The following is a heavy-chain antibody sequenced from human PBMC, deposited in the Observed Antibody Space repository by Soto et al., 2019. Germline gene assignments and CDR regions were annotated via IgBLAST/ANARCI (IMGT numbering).Heavy chain of an antibody. Sequence: QVQLVQSGAEVNKPGASVKVSCKASGYTFTHYYIYWVRQAPGQGLEWMGISNPSGGSTSYAQKFHGRVTMTRPTSTRTVYMDLSRLKSEDSAIYYCVREVGDSSVEYWRQGTLVSVSS. CDR2: SNPSGGST. CDR3: VREVGDSSVEY. D-gene: IGHD6-19*01. J-gene: IGHJ4*02. CDR1: GYTFTHYY. V-gene: IGHV1-46*01.